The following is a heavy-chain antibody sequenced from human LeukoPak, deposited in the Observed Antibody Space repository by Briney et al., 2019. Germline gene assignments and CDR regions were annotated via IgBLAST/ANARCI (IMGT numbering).Heavy chain of an antibody. CDR2: IIPIFGTA. J-gene: IGHJ4*02. Sequence: SVKVSCKASGYTFTGYYMHWVRQAPGQGLEWMGGIIPIFGTANYAQKFQGRVTITADESTSTAYMELSSLRSEDTAVYYCARASDRGNYWGQGTLVTVSS. V-gene: IGHV1-69*13. CDR1: GYTFTGYY. CDR3: ARASDRGNY. D-gene: IGHD3-10*01.